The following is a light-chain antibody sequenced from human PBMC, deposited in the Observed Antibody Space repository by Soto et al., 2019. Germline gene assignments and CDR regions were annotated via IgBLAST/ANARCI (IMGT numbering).Light chain of an antibody. V-gene: IGLV2-8*01. CDR2: EVS. CDR3: SSYACSNNLV. J-gene: IGLJ2*01. Sequence: QSVLTQPPSASGSPGQSVTISCTGTSSDVGGYNYVSWYQQHPGKAPKLMIYEVSKRPSGVPDRFSGSKSGNTASLTVSGLQAEDEADYYCSSYACSNNLVFGGGTKPTVL. CDR1: SSDVGGYNY.